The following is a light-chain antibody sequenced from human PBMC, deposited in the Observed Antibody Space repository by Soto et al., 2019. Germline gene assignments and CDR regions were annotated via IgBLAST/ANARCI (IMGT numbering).Light chain of an antibody. CDR3: QQSYSVQYS. J-gene: IGKJ2*03. CDR1: QNIDTY. CDR2: AAS. V-gene: IGKV1-39*01. Sequence: IQMTQSPSSLSASAGDRVTITCRAGQNIDTYLNWYQQKPGKAPKVLIYAASRLQSGAPSRFSGSGSGTSFTLTISSLQPEDFATYYCQQSYSVQYSFGQGTTLEIK.